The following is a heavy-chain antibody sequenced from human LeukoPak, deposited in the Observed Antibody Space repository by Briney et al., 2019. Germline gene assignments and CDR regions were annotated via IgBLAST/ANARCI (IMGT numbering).Heavy chain of an antibody. J-gene: IGHJ6*02. CDR1: GGSFSGYY. D-gene: IGHD4-23*01. CDR2: INHSGST. Sequence: SETLSLTCAVYGGSFSGYYWSWIRQPPGKGLEWIGEINHSGSTNYNPPLKSRVTISVDTSKNQFSLKLSSVTAADTAVYYCARTTVALHYYYYYGMDVWGQGTTVTVSS. V-gene: IGHV4-34*01. CDR3: ARTTVALHYYYYYGMDV.